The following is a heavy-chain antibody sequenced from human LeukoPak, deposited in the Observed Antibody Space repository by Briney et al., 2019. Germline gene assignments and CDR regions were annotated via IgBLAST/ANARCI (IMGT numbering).Heavy chain of an antibody. CDR2: IYPRDGST. Sequence: PQASVKVSCKASGYTFTSYYIHWVRQAPGQGLEWMGMIYPRDGSTSYAQKFQGRVTVTRDTSTSTVHMELSGLRSEDTAVYYCARDQEAFDYWGQGTLVTVSS. CDR1: GYTFTSYY. V-gene: IGHV1-46*01. CDR3: ARDQEAFDY. J-gene: IGHJ4*02.